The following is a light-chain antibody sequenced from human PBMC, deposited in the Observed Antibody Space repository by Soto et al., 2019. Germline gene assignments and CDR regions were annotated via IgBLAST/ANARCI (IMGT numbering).Light chain of an antibody. Sequence: QSVLTQPASVSRSPGQSITISCTGTSSDVGRYNYVSWYQQHPGKAPKLMIYEVSNRPSGVSNRFSGSKSGNTASLTISGLQAEDEADYYCSSYTSSSTRVFGGGTKLTVL. CDR2: EVS. CDR3: SSYTSSSTRV. V-gene: IGLV2-14*01. CDR1: SSDVGRYNY. J-gene: IGLJ2*01.